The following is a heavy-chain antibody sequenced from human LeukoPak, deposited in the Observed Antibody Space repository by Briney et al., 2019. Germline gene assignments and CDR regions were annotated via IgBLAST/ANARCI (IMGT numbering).Heavy chain of an antibody. CDR2: IYYSGST. J-gene: IGHJ4*02. Sequence: TSETLSLTCTVSGGSISSGDYYWSWIRQPPGKGLEWIGYIYYSGSTNYNPSLKSRVTISVDTSKNQFSLKLSSVTAADTAVYYCARGSRDFDYWGQGTLVTVSS. CDR1: GGSISSGDYY. V-gene: IGHV4-30-4*08. CDR3: ARGSRDFDY.